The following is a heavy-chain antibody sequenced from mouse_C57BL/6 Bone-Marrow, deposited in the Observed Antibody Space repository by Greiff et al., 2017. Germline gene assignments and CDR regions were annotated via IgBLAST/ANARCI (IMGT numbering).Heavy chain of an antibody. V-gene: IGHV1-42*01. CDR3: ARLGSDPEGYFDV. Sequence: VQLQQSGPELVKPGASVKISCKASGYSFTGYYMNWVKQSPEKSLEWIGEINPSTGGTTYNQKFKAKATLTVDKSSSTAYMQLKSLTSEDSAVYYCARLGSDPEGYFDVWGTGTTVTVSS. J-gene: IGHJ1*03. CDR2: INPSTGGT. CDR1: GYSFTGYY.